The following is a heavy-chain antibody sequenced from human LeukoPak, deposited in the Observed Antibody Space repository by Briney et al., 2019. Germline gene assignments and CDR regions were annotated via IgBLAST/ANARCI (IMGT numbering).Heavy chain of an antibody. J-gene: IGHJ6*03. Sequence: GGSLRLSCAASGFTFSSYSMNWVRQAPGKVLEWVSSISSSSSYIYYADSVKGRFTISRDNAKNSLYLQMNSLRAEDTAVYYCARVVTDYMDVWGKGTTVTVSS. V-gene: IGHV3-21*01. CDR2: ISSSSSYI. CDR3: ARVVTDYMDV. CDR1: GFTFSSYS. D-gene: IGHD4-23*01.